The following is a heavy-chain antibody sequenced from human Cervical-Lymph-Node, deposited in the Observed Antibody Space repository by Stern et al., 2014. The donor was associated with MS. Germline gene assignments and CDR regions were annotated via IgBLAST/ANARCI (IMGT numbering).Heavy chain of an antibody. CDR1: GYTLSEIS. D-gene: IGHD2-21*02. J-gene: IGHJ6*02. Sequence: QAQLVQSGAEVKKPGASVKVSCKVSGYTLSEISMHWVRQAPGKGLEWMGGFDPEHGETRYAQKFQGRVTMAEDRSTGTAYMELSSLRSEDTAVYYCATHRGRVTYYYGMDVWGQGTTVTVSS. V-gene: IGHV1-24*01. CDR3: ATHRGRVTYYYGMDV. CDR2: FDPEHGET.